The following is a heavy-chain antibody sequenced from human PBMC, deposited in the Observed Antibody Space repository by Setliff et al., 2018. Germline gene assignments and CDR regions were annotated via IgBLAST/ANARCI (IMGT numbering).Heavy chain of an antibody. CDR2: IWYDGSHQ. CDR1: GFTFGHYP. D-gene: IGHD2-15*01. J-gene: IGHJ4*02. V-gene: IGHV3-33*06. Sequence: GGSLRLSCAASGFTFGHYPMHWVRQAPGKGLEWVAVIWYDGSHQYYAAPVEGRFTISRDDSRNTLSLQMNSLRAEDTAVYYCAKGERGYYCSGGSCSHYFDYWGQGTLVT. CDR3: AKGERGYYCSGGSCSHYFDY.